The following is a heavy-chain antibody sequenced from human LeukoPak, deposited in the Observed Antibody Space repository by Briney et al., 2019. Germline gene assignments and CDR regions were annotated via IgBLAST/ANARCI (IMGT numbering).Heavy chain of an antibody. D-gene: IGHD4-17*01. CDR1: GGSFSGYY. CDR3: ASYPHDYGDYGGLDY. Sequence: PSETLSLTCAVYGGSFSGYYWSRIRQPPGKGLEWIGEINHSGSTNYNPSLKSRVTISVDTSKNQFSLKLSSVTAADTAVYYCASYPHDYGDYGGLDYWGQGTLVTVSS. CDR2: INHSGST. J-gene: IGHJ4*02. V-gene: IGHV4-34*01.